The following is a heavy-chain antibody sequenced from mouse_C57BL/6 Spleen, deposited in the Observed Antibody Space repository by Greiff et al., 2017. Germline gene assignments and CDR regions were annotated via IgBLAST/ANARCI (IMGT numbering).Heavy chain of an antibody. V-gene: IGHV1-53*01. D-gene: IGHD1-1*01. CDR2: INPSNGGA. CDR1: GYTFTSYW. J-gene: IGHJ2*01. CDR3: ARSPGYYYGSVDY. Sequence: QVQLQQPGTELVKPGASVKLSCKASGYTFTSYWMHWVKQRPGQGLEWIGNINPSNGGANYNEKFKSKATLTVDKSSSTAYMQLSSLTSEDSAVYYCARSPGYYYGSVDYWGQGTTLTVSS.